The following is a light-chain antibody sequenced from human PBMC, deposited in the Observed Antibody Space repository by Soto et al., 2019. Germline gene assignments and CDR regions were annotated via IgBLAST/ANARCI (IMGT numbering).Light chain of an antibody. V-gene: IGKV3-20*01. Sequence: EIVLTQSPGTLSLSPGERATLSCRASQSVSSSYLAWYQQKPGQAPRLLIYGASSRATGIPDRFSGSGSGTDFTLTISRLEPEDFAVYYCQQYRSATLTFGGGTKVDIK. J-gene: IGKJ4*01. CDR2: GAS. CDR1: QSVSSSY. CDR3: QQYRSATLT.